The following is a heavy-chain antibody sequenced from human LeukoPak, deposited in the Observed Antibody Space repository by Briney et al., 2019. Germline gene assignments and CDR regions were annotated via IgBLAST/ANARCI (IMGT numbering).Heavy chain of an antibody. CDR1: GFTVSSNY. D-gene: IGHD1-26*01. Sequence: PGGSLRLSCAASGFTVSSNYMSWVRQAPGKGLEWVSVIYSGGSTYYADSVKGRFTISRDNSKNTLYLQMNSLRAEDTAVYYCASAGKVGAILFDYWGQGTLVTVSS. J-gene: IGHJ4*02. CDR2: IYSGGST. CDR3: ASAGKVGAILFDY. V-gene: IGHV3-53*01.